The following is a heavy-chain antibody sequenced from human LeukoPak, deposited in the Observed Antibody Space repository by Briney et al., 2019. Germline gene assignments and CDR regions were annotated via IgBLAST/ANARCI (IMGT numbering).Heavy chain of an antibody. V-gene: IGHV4-59*01. CDR3: ARGLLYYGSGSLNFDY. CDR2: IYYSGST. D-gene: IGHD3-10*01. J-gene: IGHJ4*02. CDR1: GGSFSSYY. Sequence: SETLSLTCTVSGGSFSSYYWSWIRQPPGKGLEWIGYIYYSGSTNYNPSLKSRVTISVDTSKNQFSLKLSSVTAADTAVYYCARGLLYYGSGSLNFDYWGQGTLVTVSS.